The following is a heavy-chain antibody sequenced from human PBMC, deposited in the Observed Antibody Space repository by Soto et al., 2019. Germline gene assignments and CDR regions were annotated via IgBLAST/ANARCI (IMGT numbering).Heavy chain of an antibody. CDR3: ARVDYSNYLPYYYYMDV. D-gene: IGHD4-4*01. CDR1: GGSISSYY. Sequence: PSETLSLTCTVSGGSISSYYWSWIRPPPGKGLEWIGYIYYSGSTNYNPSLKSRVTISVDTSKNQFSLKLGSVTAADTAVYYCARVDYSNYLPYYYYMDVWGKGTTVTVSS. CDR2: IYYSGST. J-gene: IGHJ6*03. V-gene: IGHV4-59*01.